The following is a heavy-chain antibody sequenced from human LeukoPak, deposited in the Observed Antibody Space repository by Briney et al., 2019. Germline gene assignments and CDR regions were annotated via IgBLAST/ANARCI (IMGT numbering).Heavy chain of an antibody. D-gene: IGHD4-17*01. CDR2: ISSSSSTI. Sequence: GGSLRLSCAASGFTFSSYSMNWVRQAPGKGLEWVSYISSSSSTIYYADSVKGRFTISRDNAKNSLYLQMNSLRAEDTAVYYCARERDYGDYVPSDAFDIWGQGTMVTVSS. J-gene: IGHJ3*02. CDR1: GFTFSSYS. CDR3: ARERDYGDYVPSDAFDI. V-gene: IGHV3-48*04.